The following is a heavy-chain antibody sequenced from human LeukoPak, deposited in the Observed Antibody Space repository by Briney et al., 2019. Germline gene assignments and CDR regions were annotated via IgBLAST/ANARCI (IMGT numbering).Heavy chain of an antibody. CDR1: GFTFSSYS. CDR2: ISSSSSYI. V-gene: IGHV3-21*01. Sequence: PGGSLRLSCAASGFTFSSYSMNWVRQAPGKGLEWVSSISSSSSYIYYADSVKGRFTISRDNAKNSLYLQMNSLRAEDTAVYYCARDSLMGAPFDYWGQGTLVTVSS. D-gene: IGHD1-26*01. CDR3: ARDSLMGAPFDY. J-gene: IGHJ4*02.